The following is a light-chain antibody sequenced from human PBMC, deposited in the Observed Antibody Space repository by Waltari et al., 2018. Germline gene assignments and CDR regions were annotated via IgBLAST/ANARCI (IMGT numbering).Light chain of an antibody. CDR1: QGFSNS. CDR2: STS. CDR3: QQYSTTPIT. J-gene: IGKJ5*01. V-gene: IGKV1-NL1*01. Sequence: DIQMTQSPSSLSASVGDRVTITCRASQGFSNSLAWYQQKPGKAPKLLLYSTSRLESGVPSRFSGSGSGTDYTLTISSLQPEDFATYYCQQYSTTPITFGQGTRLEIK.